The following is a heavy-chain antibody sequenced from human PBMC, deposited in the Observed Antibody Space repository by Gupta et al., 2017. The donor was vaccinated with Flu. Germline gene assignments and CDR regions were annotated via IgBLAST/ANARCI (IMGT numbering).Heavy chain of an antibody. Sequence: SHYWGWIRQPPGKGLEWIGTFYYSGTTYYNPALKSRVTISVDTPKNQFARKLTSVTAADTAVYYCARQQPAIFGVVIGFDPWGQGTLVTVSS. J-gene: IGHJ5*02. V-gene: IGHV4-39*01. CDR1: SHY. CDR3: ARQQPAIFGVVIGFDP. CDR2: FYYSGTT. D-gene: IGHD3-3*01.